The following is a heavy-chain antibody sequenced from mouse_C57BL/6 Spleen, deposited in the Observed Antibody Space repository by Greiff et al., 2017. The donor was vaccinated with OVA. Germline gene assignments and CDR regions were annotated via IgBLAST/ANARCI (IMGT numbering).Heavy chain of an antibody. J-gene: IGHJ3*01. CDR3: ARGGYDYDRFAY. CDR2: IDPSDSET. CDR1: GYTFTSYW. D-gene: IGHD2-4*01. Sequence: QVQLKQPGAELVRPGSSVKLSCKASGYTFTSYWMHWVKQRPIQGLEWIGNIDPSDSETHYNQKFKDKATLTVDKSSSTAYMQLSSLTSEDSAVYDCARGGYDYDRFAYWGQGTLVTVSA. V-gene: IGHV1-52*01.